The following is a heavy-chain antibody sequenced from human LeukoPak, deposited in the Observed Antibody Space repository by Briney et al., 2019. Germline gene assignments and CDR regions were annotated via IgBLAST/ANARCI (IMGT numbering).Heavy chain of an antibody. Sequence: HPGGSLRLSYTASGFTFSSYGMHWVRQAPAKGLEWVAVLWFDGSNKYYADSVKGRLTISRDNSKSTLYLQMNSLRAEDTAVYYCAKAVAATGHYYFGMDVWGQGTTVTVSS. CDR1: GFTFSSYG. CDR2: LWFDGSNK. V-gene: IGHV3-33*06. D-gene: IGHD6-19*01. CDR3: AKAVAATGHYYFGMDV. J-gene: IGHJ6*02.